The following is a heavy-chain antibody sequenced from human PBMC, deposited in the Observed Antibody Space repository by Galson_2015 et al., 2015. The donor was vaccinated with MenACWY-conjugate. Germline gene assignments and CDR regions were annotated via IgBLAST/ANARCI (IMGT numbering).Heavy chain of an antibody. J-gene: IGHJ3*02. CDR1: RFTFSNYW. CDR2: IDNDGNRI. V-gene: IGHV3-74*01. Sequence: SLRLSCAASRFTFSNYWMHWVRQGPGKGLEWLSRIDNDGNRITYADSVKGRFTISRDNAKNTLYLQINSVRADDTAVYYCSRGGEAKLIIVGGISDIWGQGTTVTVSS. D-gene: IGHD1-26*01. CDR3: SRGGEAKLIIVGGISDI.